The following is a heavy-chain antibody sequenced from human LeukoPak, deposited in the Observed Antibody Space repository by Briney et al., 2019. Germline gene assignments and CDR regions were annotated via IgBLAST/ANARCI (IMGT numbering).Heavy chain of an antibody. Sequence: SQTLSLTCTVSGGSISSGGYYWSWIRQHPGKGLEWIGYICYSGSTYYNPSLKSRVTISVDTSKNQFSLKLSSVTAADTAVYYCARDKVGVGATTVWGQGTMVTVSS. V-gene: IGHV4-31*03. D-gene: IGHD1-26*01. CDR2: ICYSGST. CDR3: ARDKVGVGATTV. CDR1: GGSISSGGYY. J-gene: IGHJ3*01.